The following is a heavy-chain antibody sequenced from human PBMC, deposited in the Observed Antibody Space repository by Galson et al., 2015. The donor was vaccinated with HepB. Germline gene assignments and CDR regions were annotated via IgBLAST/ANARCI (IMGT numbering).Heavy chain of an antibody. J-gene: IGHJ6*03. CDR2: INPSGGST. CDR1: GYTFTSYY. V-gene: IGHV1-46*01. D-gene: IGHD3-3*01. Sequence: SVKVSCKASGYTFTSYYMHWVRQAPGQGLEWMGIINPSGGSTSYAQKFQGRVTMTRDTSTSTVYMELSSLRSEDTAVYYCARGITIFGVTLPAGVFGTYYMDVWGKGTTVTVSS. CDR3: ARGITIFGVTLPAGVFGTYYMDV.